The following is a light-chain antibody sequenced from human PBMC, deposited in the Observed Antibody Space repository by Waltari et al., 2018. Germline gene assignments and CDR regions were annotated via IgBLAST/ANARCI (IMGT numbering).Light chain of an antibody. V-gene: IGKV3-20*01. CDR1: QAVGSSS. CDR3: QQHGTLPAT. CDR2: RAS. J-gene: IGKJ1*01. Sequence: EIVLTQSPGTASLSPGERVTLSCRASQAVGSSSLAWYQHKPGQASRLVIYRASRRATGIPDRFSVSGSGTDFSLTISRLEPEDFAVYYCQQHGTLPATFGQGTKVEIK.